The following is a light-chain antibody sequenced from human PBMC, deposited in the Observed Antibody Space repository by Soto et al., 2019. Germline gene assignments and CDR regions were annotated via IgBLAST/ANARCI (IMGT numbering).Light chain of an antibody. J-gene: IGLJ1*01. CDR1: TGAVTSGNF. Sequence: QAVVTQESSVTVSPGGTVTLTCAPTTGAVTSGNFPSWFQQKPGQPPRALIYSIDSKHSWTPARFSGSLLEGKAGLTLSGAQHEDEAEYYCLLYYGGAGVFGTGTKVTAL. V-gene: IGLV7-43*01. CDR2: SID. CDR3: LLYYGGAGV.